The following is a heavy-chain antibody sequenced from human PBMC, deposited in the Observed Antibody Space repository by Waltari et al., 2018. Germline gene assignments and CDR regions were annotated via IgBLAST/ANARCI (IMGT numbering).Heavy chain of an antibody. J-gene: IGHJ6*02. CDR1: GGSFSGYY. Sequence: QVQLQQWGAGLLKPSETLSLTCAVYGGSFSGYYWSWIRQPPGKGLEWLGEINHSGSTNYNPSLKSRFTISVDTSKNQFSLKLSSVTAADTAVYYCARGPTGYTMVRGVIIPRSTYGMDVWGQGTTVTVSS. CDR3: ARGPTGYTMVRGVIIPRSTYGMDV. V-gene: IGHV4-34*01. CDR2: INHSGST. D-gene: IGHD3-10*01.